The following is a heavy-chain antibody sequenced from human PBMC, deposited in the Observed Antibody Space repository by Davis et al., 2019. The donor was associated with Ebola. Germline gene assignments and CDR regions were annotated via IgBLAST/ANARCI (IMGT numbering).Heavy chain of an antibody. J-gene: IGHJ6*02. Sequence: SETLSLTCAVYGGSFSGYYWSWIRQPPGKGLEWIGEIYHSGSTNYNPSLKSRVTISVDKSKNQFSLKLSSVTAADTAVYYCARELVGGWYYYGMDVWGQGTTVTVSS. D-gene: IGHD6-19*01. V-gene: IGHV4-34*01. CDR3: ARELVGGWYYYGMDV. CDR2: IYHSGST. CDR1: GGSFSGYY.